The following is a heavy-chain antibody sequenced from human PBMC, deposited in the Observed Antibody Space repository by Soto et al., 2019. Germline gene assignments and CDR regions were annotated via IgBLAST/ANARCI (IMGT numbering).Heavy chain of an antibody. J-gene: IGHJ5*02. CDR2: IIPIFGTA. Sequence: SVKVSCKASGGTFSSYAISWVRQAPGQGLEWMGGIIPIFGTANYAQKFQGRVTITADESTSTAYMELSSLRSEDTAVYYCARLPAAIGFGFDPWGQGALVTVSS. CDR3: ARLPAAIGFGFDP. V-gene: IGHV1-69*13. D-gene: IGHD2-2*02. CDR1: GGTFSSYA.